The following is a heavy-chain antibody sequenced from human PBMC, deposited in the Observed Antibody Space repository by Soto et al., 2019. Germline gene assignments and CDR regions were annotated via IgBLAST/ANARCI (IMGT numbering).Heavy chain of an antibody. D-gene: IGHD1-1*01. CDR2: VYYRGNT. CDR1: GDSVTRSAYY. J-gene: IGHJ2*01. CDR3: AKHPNNPLFKPFWYFDL. V-gene: IGHV4-39*01. Sequence: QLHLQEAGPGLVKPSETLSLTCRVSGDSVTRSAYYWGWVRQSPGKGLEWIGSVYYRGNTYFNPSLKSRVSMSVHSSNNRFSRTLTSVTASDTSVYFCAKHPNNPLFKPFWYFDLWGRGTLVTVSS.